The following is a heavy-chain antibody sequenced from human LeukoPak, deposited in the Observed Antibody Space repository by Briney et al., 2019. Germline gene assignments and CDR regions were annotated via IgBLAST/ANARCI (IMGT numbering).Heavy chain of an antibody. Sequence: GESLKISCKGSGYSFTSYWIGWVRQMPGKGLEWMGIIYPGDSDTRYSPSFQGQVTISADKSISTAYLQWSSLKASDTAMYYCARHVIVMTTVTKADYWGQGTLVTVSS. CDR3: ARHVIVMTTVTKADY. D-gene: IGHD4-17*01. CDR1: GYSFTSYW. J-gene: IGHJ4*02. V-gene: IGHV5-51*01. CDR2: IYPGDSDT.